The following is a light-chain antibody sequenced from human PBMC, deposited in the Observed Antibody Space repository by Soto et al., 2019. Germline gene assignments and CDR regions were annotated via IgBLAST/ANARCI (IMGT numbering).Light chain of an antibody. Sequence: DIQMTQSPSSLSASVGDRVTITCRASQTISMYLSWYQQTPGKAPNLLIYDASTLQSGVPSRFSGSGSGTEFTLTISSLQSEDFATYYCHQTHTTPLTFGGGTKVEIK. J-gene: IGKJ4*01. V-gene: IGKV1-39*01. CDR1: QTISMY. CDR3: HQTHTTPLT. CDR2: DAS.